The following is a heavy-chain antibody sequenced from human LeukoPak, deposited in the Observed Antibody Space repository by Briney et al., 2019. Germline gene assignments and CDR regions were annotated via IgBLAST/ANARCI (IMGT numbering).Heavy chain of an antibody. CDR2: INHSGYT. Sequence: SETLSLTCAVSGVSFDDYYWAWVSQTPGKGLEWMGEINHSGYTNDSPSLKSRVTLSIDTSRKQFSLNLRSVTVADAGTYYCTRMTTGHDYWGQGTLVTVSS. V-gene: IGHV4-34*01. CDR3: TRMTTGHDY. J-gene: IGHJ4*02. D-gene: IGHD4-17*01. CDR1: GVSFDDYY.